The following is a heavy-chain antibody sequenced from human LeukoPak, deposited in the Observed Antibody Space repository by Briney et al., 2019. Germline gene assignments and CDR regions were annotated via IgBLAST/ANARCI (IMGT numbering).Heavy chain of an antibody. J-gene: IGHJ4*02. Sequence: PSETLSLTCTVSGDSINSGGYYWSWIRQPPGKGLEWIGYFHHSESIYYNPSLKSRVTISVDRSKNQFSLKLSSVTAADTAVYYCARDLGYCVSTSCLTPFGYWGQGTLVTVSS. V-gene: IGHV4-30-2*01. CDR1: GDSINSGGYY. D-gene: IGHD2-2*03. CDR3: ARDLGYCVSTSCLTPFGY. CDR2: FHHSESI.